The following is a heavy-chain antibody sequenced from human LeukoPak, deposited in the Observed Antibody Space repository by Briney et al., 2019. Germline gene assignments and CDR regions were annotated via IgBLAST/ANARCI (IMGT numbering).Heavy chain of an antibody. V-gene: IGHV1-69-2*01. Sequence: ASVKVSCKVSGYTFTDYYMHWVQQAPGKGLEWMGLVDPEDGETICAEKFQGRVTITADTSTDTAYMELSSLRSDDTAVYYCARNHVDTGWFDPWGQGTLVTVSS. CDR2: VDPEDGET. D-gene: IGHD5-18*01. J-gene: IGHJ5*02. CDR1: GYTFTDYY. CDR3: ARNHVDTGWFDP.